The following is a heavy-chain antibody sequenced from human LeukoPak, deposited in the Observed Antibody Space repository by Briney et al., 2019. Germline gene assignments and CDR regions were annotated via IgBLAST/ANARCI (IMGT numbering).Heavy chain of an antibody. D-gene: IGHD5-18*01. J-gene: IGHJ4*02. CDR2: INPSGGST. V-gene: IGHV1-46*01. CDR3: ARGGPDTAMVRIGDY. Sequence: ASVKVSCKASGYTFTSYYMHWVRQAPGQGLEWMGIINPSGGSTSYAQTFQGRVTMTRDTSTSTVYMELSSLRSEDTAVYYCARGGPDTAMVRIGDYWGQGTLVTVSS. CDR1: GYTFTSYY.